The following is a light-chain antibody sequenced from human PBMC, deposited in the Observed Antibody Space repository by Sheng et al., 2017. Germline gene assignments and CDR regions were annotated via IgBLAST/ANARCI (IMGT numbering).Light chain of an antibody. V-gene: IGLV3-21*02. J-gene: IGLJ2*01. CDR3: QVWDTPSELVI. Sequence: SYELTQPPSVSVAPGQTARITCGGNNIGSKSVHWYQQEPGQAPVLVVYDDRDRPSGIPERFSGSNSGNTATLTISRVEAGDEADYYCQVWDTPSELVIFGGGTKLTVL. CDR1: NIGSKS. CDR2: DDR.